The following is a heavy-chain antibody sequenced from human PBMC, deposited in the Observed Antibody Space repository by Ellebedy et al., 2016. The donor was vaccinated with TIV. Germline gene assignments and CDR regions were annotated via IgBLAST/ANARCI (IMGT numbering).Heavy chain of an antibody. Sequence: ASVKVSCXASGYTFTGYYITWVRQAPGQGLEWLGRISVYSGDTNYAQKLQGRVTMTTDTSTTTACMELRSLSSDDTAVYYCARASQTVEYLDYWGQGTVVSVSS. V-gene: IGHV1-18*04. CDR2: ISVYSGDT. CDR1: GYTFTGYY. D-gene: IGHD3-3*01. CDR3: ARASQTVEYLDY. J-gene: IGHJ4*02.